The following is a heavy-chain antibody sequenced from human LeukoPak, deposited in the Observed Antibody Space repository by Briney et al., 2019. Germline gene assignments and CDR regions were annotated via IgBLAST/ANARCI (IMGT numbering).Heavy chain of an antibody. Sequence: ASVKVSCKASGYTFISYYMHWVRQAPGQGLEWMGWINPNSGGTNYAQKFQGRVTMTRDTSISTAYMELSRLRSDDTAVYYCARDRDDSSGYYRETLFDYWGQGTPVTVSS. CDR2: INPNSGGT. CDR1: GYTFISYY. CDR3: ARDRDDSSGYYRETLFDY. D-gene: IGHD3-22*01. V-gene: IGHV1-2*02. J-gene: IGHJ4*02.